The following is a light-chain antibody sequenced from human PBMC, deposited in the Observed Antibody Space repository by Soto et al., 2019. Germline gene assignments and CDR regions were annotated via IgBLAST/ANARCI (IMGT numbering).Light chain of an antibody. Sequence: EIVMSQSPATVPVSPGERVTLSCRASQSAISNLAWYQQKPGQTPRLLIYDASTRATDIPARFSGSGSGTDFTLTISSLLSEDFAVYYCHQYYKWPLTFGGGTKVDIK. CDR3: HQYYKWPLT. V-gene: IGKV3-15*01. CDR2: DAS. J-gene: IGKJ4*01. CDR1: QSAISN.